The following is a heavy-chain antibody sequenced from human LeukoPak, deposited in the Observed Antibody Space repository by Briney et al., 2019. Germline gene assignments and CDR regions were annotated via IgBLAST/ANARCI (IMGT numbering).Heavy chain of an antibody. J-gene: IGHJ4*02. CDR2: ISYDGSNK. D-gene: IGHD5-18*01. CDR3: ARAGRGYSYGFPFDY. V-gene: IGHV3-30*01. CDR1: GFTFSSYA. Sequence: GRSLRLSCAASGFTFSSYAMHWVRQAPGKGLEWVAVISYDGSNKYYADSVKGRFTISRDNSKNTLYLQMNSLRAEDTAVYYCARAGRGYSYGFPFDYWGQGTLVTVSS.